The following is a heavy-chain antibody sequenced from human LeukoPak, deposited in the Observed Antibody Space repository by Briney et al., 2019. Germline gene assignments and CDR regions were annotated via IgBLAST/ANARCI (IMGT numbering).Heavy chain of an antibody. CDR1: GFAFSSYW. J-gene: IGHJ4*02. V-gene: IGHV3-74*01. CDR3: ARVRAYDILTGYYSDTFDY. Sequence: GGSLRLSCAASGFAFSSYWMHWVRQAPGKGLVWVSRINNDGSSTSYADSVKGRFTISRDNAKNTLYLQMNSLRAEDTAVYYCARVRAYDILTGYYSDTFDYWGQGTLVTVSS. D-gene: IGHD3-9*01. CDR2: INNDGSST.